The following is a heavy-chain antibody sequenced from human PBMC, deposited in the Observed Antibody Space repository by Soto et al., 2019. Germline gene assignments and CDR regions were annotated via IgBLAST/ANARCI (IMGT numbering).Heavy chain of an antibody. CDR1: GGSISSYY. D-gene: IGHD6-13*01. J-gene: IGHJ5*02. CDR3: AREGVIAAAGSSWFDP. Sequence: SSETLSLTCTVSGGSISSYYWSWIRQPPGEGLEWIGYIYYSGSTNYNPSLKSRVTISVDTSKNQFSLKLSSVTAADTAVYYCAREGVIAAAGSSWFDPWGQGTLVTVSS. V-gene: IGHV4-59*01. CDR2: IYYSGST.